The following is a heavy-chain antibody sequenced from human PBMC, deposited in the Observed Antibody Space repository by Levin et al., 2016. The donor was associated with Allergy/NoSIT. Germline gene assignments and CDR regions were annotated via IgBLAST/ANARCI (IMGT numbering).Heavy chain of an antibody. CDR2: IYYSGST. V-gene: IGHV4-59*01. CDR3: ARYTVTRFSGRYGMDV. CDR1: GGSISSYY. Sequence: SETLSLTCTVSGGSISSYYWSWIRQPPGKGLEWIGYIYYSGSTNYNPSLKSRVTISVDTSKNQFSLKLSSVTAADTAVYYCARYTVTRFSGRYGMDVWGQGTTVTVSS. J-gene: IGHJ6*02. D-gene: IGHD4-17*01.